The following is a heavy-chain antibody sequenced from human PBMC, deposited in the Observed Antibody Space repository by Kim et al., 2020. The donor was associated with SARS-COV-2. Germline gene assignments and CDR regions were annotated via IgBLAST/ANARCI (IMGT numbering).Heavy chain of an antibody. D-gene: IGHD1-26*01. CDR3: ARGGLIGATLVTYYYYGMDV. Sequence: ASVKVSCKASGYTFTSYAMNWVRQAPGQGLEWMGWINTNTGNPTYAQGFTGRFVFPLDTSVSTAYLQISSLKAEDTAVYYCARGGLIGATLVTYYYYGMDVWGQGTTVTVSS. CDR2: INTNTGNP. J-gene: IGHJ6*02. CDR1: GYTFTSYA. V-gene: IGHV7-4-1*02.